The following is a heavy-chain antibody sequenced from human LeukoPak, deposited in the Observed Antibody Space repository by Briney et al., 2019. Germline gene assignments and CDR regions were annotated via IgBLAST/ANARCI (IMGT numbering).Heavy chain of an antibody. J-gene: IGHJ4*02. D-gene: IGHD6-13*01. V-gene: IGHV4-30-4*01. CDR2: IYYSGST. Sequence: PSETLSLTCTVSGGSISDYYWSWIRQPPGKGLEWIGYIYYSGSTYYNPSLKSRVTISVDTSKNQFSLKLSSVTAADTAVYYCARGIAAADIPFDYWGQGTLVTVSS. CDR3: ARGIAAADIPFDY. CDR1: GGSISDYY.